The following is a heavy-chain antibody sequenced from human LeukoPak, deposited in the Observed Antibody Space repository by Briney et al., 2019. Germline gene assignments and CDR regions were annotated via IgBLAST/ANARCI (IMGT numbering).Heavy chain of an antibody. V-gene: IGHV3-30*18. CDR1: GFTFSSYG. CDR3: AKSMGFGAYCYYGMDV. D-gene: IGHD3-3*01. J-gene: IGHJ6*02. Sequence: PGRSLRLSCAASGFTFSSYGMHWVRQAPGKGLEWVAVISYDGSNKYYADSVKGRFTISRDNSKNTLYLQMNSLRAEDTAVYYCAKSMGFGAYCYYGMDVWGQGTTVTVSS. CDR2: ISYDGSNK.